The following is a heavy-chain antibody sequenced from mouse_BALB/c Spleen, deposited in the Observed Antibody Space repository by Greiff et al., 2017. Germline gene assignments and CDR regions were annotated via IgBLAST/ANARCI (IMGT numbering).Heavy chain of an antibody. CDR2: INPSNGRT. CDR1: GYTFTSYW. V-gene: IGHV1S81*02. D-gene: IGHD1-1*01. Sequence: QVQLQQSGAELVKPGASVKLSCKASGYTFTSYWMHWVKQRPGQGLEWIGEINPSNGRTNYNEKFKSKATLTVDKSSSTAYMQLSSLTSEDSAVYYCARLSLREGYWGQGTTLTVSS. CDR3: ARLSLREGY. J-gene: IGHJ2*01.